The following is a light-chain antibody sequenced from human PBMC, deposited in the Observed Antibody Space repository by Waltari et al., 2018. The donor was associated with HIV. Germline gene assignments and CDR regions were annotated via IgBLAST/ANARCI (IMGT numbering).Light chain of an antibody. CDR2: DDS. CDR1: SSDVGAYNY. V-gene: IGLV2-14*03. J-gene: IGLJ2*01. CDR3: SSYTSSSTVV. Sequence: QSALTQPASVSGSPGQSITISCTGTSSDVGAYNYVSWYQLHPGKAPKLMIYDDSNRPSGVSDRFSGAKSANTASLTISGLQAEDEAHYYCSSYTSSSTVVFGGGTKLTVL.